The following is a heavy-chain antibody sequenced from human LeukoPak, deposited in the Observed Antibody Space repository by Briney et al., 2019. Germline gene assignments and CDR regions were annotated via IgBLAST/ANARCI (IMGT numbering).Heavy chain of an antibody. CDR2: ISAYNGNT. Sequence: ASVKVSCKASGYTFLSYGISWVRQAPGQGLEWMGWISAYNGNTNYEQNFQGRVTMTTDTTTSTAYMELRSLRSDDTAVYFCARDKYYDFWSGYSSSGMDVWGQGTTVTASS. J-gene: IGHJ6*02. V-gene: IGHV1-18*01. CDR1: GYTFLSYG. CDR3: ARDKYYDFWSGYSSSGMDV. D-gene: IGHD3-3*01.